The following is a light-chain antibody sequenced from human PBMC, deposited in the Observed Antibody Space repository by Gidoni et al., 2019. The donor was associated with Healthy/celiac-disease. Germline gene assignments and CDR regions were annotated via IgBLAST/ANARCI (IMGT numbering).Light chain of an antibody. V-gene: IGKV1-33*01. CDR3: QQYDNLPFT. Sequence: DIKMTQSPSSLSASVGDRVTITCQASQDISNYLNWYQQKPGKAPKLLIYDASNLETGVPSRFSGSGSGTDFTFTISRLQPEDIATYYCQQYDNLPFTFGPGTKVDIK. CDR2: DAS. J-gene: IGKJ3*01. CDR1: QDISNY.